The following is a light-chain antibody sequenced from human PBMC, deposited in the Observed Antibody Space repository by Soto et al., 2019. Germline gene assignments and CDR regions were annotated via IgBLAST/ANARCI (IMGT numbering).Light chain of an antibody. CDR2: AAS. CDR3: QQRYNAPFN. J-gene: IGKJ3*01. CDR1: QTIARY. V-gene: IGKV1-39*01. Sequence: DIQMTQSPSPLSASVGDRITITCRASQTIARYLNWFQQKSGQPPKLLVYAASTLRHGVPSRFSASGSGSDFTLTINSLQPEDLATYYCQQRYNAPFNFRPGTKVAIK.